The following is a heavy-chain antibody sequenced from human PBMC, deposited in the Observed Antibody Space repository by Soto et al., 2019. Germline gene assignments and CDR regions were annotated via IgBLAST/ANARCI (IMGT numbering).Heavy chain of an antibody. D-gene: IGHD6-13*01. CDR3: EREPFLLYRSSWYYFDY. CDR2: IYYSGST. CDR1: GGSISSSSYY. J-gene: IGHJ4*02. V-gene: IGHV4-39*07. Sequence: SETLSLTCTVSGGSISSSSYYWGWIRQPPGKGLEWIGCIYYSGSTYYNPSLKSRVTISVDTSKNQFSLKLSSVTAADTAVYYCEREPFLLYRSSWYYFDYWCQAILVTVS.